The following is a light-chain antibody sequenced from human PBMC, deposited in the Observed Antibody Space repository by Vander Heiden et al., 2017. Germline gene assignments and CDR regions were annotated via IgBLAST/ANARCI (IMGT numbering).Light chain of an antibody. J-gene: IGKJ1*01. V-gene: IGKV3-20*01. CDR2: GAS. CDR3: QQYGTFPWT. Sequence: EIVLTPSPGTLSLSPGERATLSCRASQSVTSNYLAWYQQKIGQAPRLLIHGASSRATGIPDRFSGSGSATDFTLTISRLEPEDFAVYSCQQYGTFPWTFGQGTKVEMK. CDR1: QSVTSNY.